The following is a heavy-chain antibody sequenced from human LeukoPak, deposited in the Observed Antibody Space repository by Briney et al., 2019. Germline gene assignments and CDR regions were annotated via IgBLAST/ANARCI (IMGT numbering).Heavy chain of an antibody. D-gene: IGHD4-17*01. CDR1: GFTFDDYG. CDR3: ARDRLHYGEYEKTFDY. V-gene: IGHV3-20*04. Sequence: PGGSLRLSCAASGFTFDDYGMSWVRQAPGKGLEWVSGINWNGGSTGYADSVKGRFTISRDNAKNSLYLQMNSLRAEDTAVYYCARDRLHYGEYEKTFDYWGQGTLVSVSS. CDR2: INWNGGST. J-gene: IGHJ4*02.